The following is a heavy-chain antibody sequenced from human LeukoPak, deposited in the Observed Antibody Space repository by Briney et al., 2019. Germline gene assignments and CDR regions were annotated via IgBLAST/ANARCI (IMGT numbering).Heavy chain of an antibody. CDR1: GGSISSYY. D-gene: IGHD3-10*01. CDR2: IYYSGST. J-gene: IGHJ4*02. Sequence: SETLSLTCTVSGGSISSYYWSWIRQPPGKGLEWIGSIYYSGSTYYSPSLKSRVTISVDTSKNQFSLKLSSVTAADTAVYYCARDYYGSGSPIGYWGQGTLVTVSS. CDR3: ARDYYGSGSPIGY. V-gene: IGHV4-59*01.